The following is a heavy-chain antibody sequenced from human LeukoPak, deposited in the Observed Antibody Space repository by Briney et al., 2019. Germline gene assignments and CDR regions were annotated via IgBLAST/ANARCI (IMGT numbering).Heavy chain of an antibody. CDR1: GFTFSSYG. CDR3: AKRHSYYGDTWLGCVDP. D-gene: IGHD4-17*01. CDR2: IRYDGSNK. Sequence: GGSLRLSCAASGFTFSSYGMHWVRQAPGKGLEWVAFIRYDGSNKYYADSVKGRFTISRDNSKNTLYLQMNSLRAEDTAVYYCAKRHSYYGDTWLGCVDPWGQGTLVTVSS. V-gene: IGHV3-30*02. J-gene: IGHJ5*02.